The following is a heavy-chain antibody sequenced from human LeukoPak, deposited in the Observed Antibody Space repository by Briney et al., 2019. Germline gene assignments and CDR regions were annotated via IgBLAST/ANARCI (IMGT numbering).Heavy chain of an antibody. J-gene: IGHJ4*02. CDR3: TTYQYPERGIYYFDY. D-gene: IGHD7-27*01. Sequence: GGSLRLSCAASGFTFSNAWMSWVRQAPGKGLEWVGRIKSKTDGGTTDYAAPVKGRFTISRDDSKNTLYLQMNSLKTEDTAVYYCTTYQYPERGIYYFDYWGQGTLVTVSS. CDR1: GFTFSNAW. CDR2: IKSKTDGGTT. V-gene: IGHV3-15*01.